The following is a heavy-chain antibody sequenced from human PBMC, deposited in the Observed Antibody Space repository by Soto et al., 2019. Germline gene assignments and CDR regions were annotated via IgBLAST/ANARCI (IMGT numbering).Heavy chain of an antibody. CDR1: GGTFSSHA. CDR3: ASGPKHTVGPLWYYYYAIDV. D-gene: IGHD3-10*01. CDR2: IIPFSSTT. Sequence: SVKVSCKSSGGTFSSHAISWVRQAPGQGLEWMGGIIPFSSTTNYEQKFQGRVTITADKSTSTAYMELSSLRSDDTAVYYCASGPKHTVGPLWYYYYAIDVWGQGTPVTAYS. V-gene: IGHV1-69*06. J-gene: IGHJ6*02.